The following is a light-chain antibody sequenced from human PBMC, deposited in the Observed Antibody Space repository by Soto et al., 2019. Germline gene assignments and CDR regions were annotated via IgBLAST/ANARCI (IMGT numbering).Light chain of an antibody. Sequence: DIQMTQSPSTLSASLGYTFTITFRASQTISGWLAWYQQRPGKAPNLLIFDASTLESGVPSRFSGSGSGTTFTLTISSLQSDDFATYYCLQYNGYYRTFGQGTKVDIK. CDR1: QTISGW. CDR2: DAS. V-gene: IGKV1-5*01. J-gene: IGKJ1*01. CDR3: LQYNGYYRT.